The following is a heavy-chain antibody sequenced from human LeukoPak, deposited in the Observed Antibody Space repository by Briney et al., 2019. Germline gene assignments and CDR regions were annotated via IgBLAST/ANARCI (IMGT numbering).Heavy chain of an antibody. CDR1: GYTFTSYD. V-gene: IGHV1-8*01. CDR2: MNPNSGNT. D-gene: IGHD3-10*01. Sequence: ASVKVSCKASGYTFTSYDINWVRQATGQGLEWMGWMNPNSGNTGYAQKFQGRVTMTRNTPISTAYMELSSLRSEDTAVYYCARGNRWFGEPHAFDIWGQGTMVTVSS. J-gene: IGHJ3*02. CDR3: ARGNRWFGEPHAFDI.